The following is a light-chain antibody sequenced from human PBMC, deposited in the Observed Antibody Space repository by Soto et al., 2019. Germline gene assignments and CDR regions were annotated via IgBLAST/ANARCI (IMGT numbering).Light chain of an antibody. Sequence: IRMTQSPSSLSASTGDRVTITCRASQGISSCLAWYQQKPGKAPKLLIYAASTLQSGVPSRFSGSGSGTDFTLTISCLQSEDFATYYCQQYYSYPRTFGQGTKVDIK. CDR3: QQYYSYPRT. CDR2: AAS. CDR1: QGISSC. V-gene: IGKV1-8*01. J-gene: IGKJ2*01.